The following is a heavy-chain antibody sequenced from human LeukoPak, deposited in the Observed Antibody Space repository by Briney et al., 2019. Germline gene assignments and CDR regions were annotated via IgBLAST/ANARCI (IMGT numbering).Heavy chain of an antibody. CDR3: ARARVAAAGPLAFDY. J-gene: IGHJ4*02. CDR1: GGSISSSSYY. Sequence: SETLSLTCTVSGGSISSSSYYWGWIRQPPGKGLEWIGSIYYSGSTYYNPSLKSRVTISVDTSKNQFSLKLSSVTAADTAVYYCARARVAAAGPLAFDYWGQGTLVTVSS. CDR2: IYYSGST. D-gene: IGHD6-13*01. V-gene: IGHV4-39*07.